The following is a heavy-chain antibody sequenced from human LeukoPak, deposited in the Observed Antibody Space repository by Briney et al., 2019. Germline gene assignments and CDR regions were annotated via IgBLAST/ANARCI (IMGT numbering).Heavy chain of an antibody. CDR3: ARARGGGYSGYDLGYYFDY. Sequence: SETLSLTCTVSGGSISSYYWSWIRQPPGKGLEWIGYIYYSGSTNYNPSLKSRVTISVETSKNQFSLKLSSVTAADTAVYYCARARGGGYSGYDLGYYFDYWGQGTLVTVSS. V-gene: IGHV4-59*01. J-gene: IGHJ4*02. D-gene: IGHD5-12*01. CDR2: IYYSGST. CDR1: GGSISSYY.